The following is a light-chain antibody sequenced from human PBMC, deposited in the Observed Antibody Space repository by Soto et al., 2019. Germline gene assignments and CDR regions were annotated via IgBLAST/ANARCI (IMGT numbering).Light chain of an antibody. J-gene: IGKJ1*01. CDR2: KTS. Sequence: DIHMTQSPSTLSASVGDRVTITCRASQSISSWLAWYQQKPGKAPKLLIYKTSILETGVPSRFSGSGSGTDFTLTISSLQPDDFATYYCQHYKDYSWTFGQGTKVEVK. CDR3: QHYKDYSWT. CDR1: QSISSW. V-gene: IGKV1-5*03.